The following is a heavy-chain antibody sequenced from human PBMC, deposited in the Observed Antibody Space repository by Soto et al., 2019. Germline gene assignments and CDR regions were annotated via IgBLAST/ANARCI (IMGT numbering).Heavy chain of an antibody. CDR2: IIPIFGTA. CDR1: GGTFSSYA. Sequence: QVQLVQSGAEVKKPGSSVKVSCKASGGTFSSYAISWVRQAPGQGLEWMGGIIPIFGTANYAQKFQGRVTITADESTSTAYIELSRLRSEDTAVHYCARDGRGLEARASAPPKVDIWGQGTMVTVSS. CDR3: ARDGRGLEARASAPPKVDI. J-gene: IGHJ3*02. V-gene: IGHV1-69*01. D-gene: IGHD1-26*01.